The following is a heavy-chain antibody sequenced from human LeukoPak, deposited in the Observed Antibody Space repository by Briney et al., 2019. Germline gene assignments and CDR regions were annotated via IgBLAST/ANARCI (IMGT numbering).Heavy chain of an antibody. CDR2: ISVSGGVT. CDR1: GYTFTNYY. CDR3: ARDSYSSF. V-gene: IGHV1-2*02. D-gene: IGHD1-26*01. Sequence: GASVKLCCTSSGYTFTNYYIYWVRHGHGQGGEWLGWISVSGGVTNYAQSVQGRVYMTRDTSISTAYMELRSLRSDDTAVYYCARDSYSSFWGQGALVTVSS. J-gene: IGHJ4*02.